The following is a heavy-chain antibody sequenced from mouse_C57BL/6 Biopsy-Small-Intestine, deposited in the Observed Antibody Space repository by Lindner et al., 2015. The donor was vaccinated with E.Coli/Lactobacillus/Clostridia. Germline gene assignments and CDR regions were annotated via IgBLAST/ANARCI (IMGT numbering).Heavy chain of an antibody. D-gene: IGHD4-1*02. Sequence: VQLQESGGGLVRPGGSLKLSCAASGFTFSDYGIHWVRQAPEKGLEWVAYISSGSSTIYYADTVKGRFTISRDNAKNTLFLQMTSLRSEDTAMYYCARNNWDYAMDYWGQGTSVTVSS. CDR1: GFTFSDYG. J-gene: IGHJ4*01. V-gene: IGHV5-17*01. CDR3: ARNNWDYAMDY. CDR2: ISSGSSTI.